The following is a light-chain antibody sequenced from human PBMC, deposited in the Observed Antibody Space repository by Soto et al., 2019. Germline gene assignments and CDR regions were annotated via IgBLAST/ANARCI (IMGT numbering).Light chain of an antibody. CDR1: QGISSY. CDR3: QQLNSYPRT. Sequence: IQLPQSPSSLSASVGDRVTITCRASQGISSYLAWYQQKPGKAPKLLIYAASTLQSGVPSRFSGSGSGTDFTLTISSLQPEDFANYYCQQLNSYPRTFGQGTKLEIK. CDR2: AAS. J-gene: IGKJ2*01. V-gene: IGKV1-9*01.